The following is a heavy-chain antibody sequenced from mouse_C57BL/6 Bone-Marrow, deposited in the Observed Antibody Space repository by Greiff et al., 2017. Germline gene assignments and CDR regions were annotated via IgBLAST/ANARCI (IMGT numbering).Heavy chain of an antibody. CDR3: ARGGGSSYERWFAY. D-gene: IGHD1-1*01. V-gene: IGHV1-26*01. CDR1: GYTFTDYY. J-gene: IGHJ3*01. Sequence: EVQLQQSGPELVKPGASVKISCKASGYTFTDYYMNWVKQSHGKSLEWIGDINPNNGGTSYNQKFKGKATLTVDKSSSTAYMELRSLTSEDSAVYYCARGGGSSYERWFAYWGQGTLVTVSA. CDR2: INPNNGGT.